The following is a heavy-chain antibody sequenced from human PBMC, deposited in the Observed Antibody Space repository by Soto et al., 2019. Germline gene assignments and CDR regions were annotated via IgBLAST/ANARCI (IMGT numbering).Heavy chain of an antibody. J-gene: IGHJ4*02. Sequence: QVTLKESGPVLVKPTETLTLTCTVSGFSLSNARMGVSWIRQPPGKALEWLAHIFSNDEKSYSTSLKSRLTISKATSKSQVVLTMTNMDPVDTATYYCARMGGGNSGLTLWYWGQGTLVTVSS. CDR3: ARMGGGNSGLTLWY. CDR1: GFSLSNARMG. CDR2: IFSNDEK. V-gene: IGHV2-26*01. D-gene: IGHD2-21*02.